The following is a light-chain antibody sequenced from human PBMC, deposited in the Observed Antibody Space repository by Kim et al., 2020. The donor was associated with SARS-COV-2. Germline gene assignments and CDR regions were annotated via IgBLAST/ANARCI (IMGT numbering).Light chain of an antibody. CDR1: QGIKND. V-gene: IGKV1-17*01. Sequence: DIQMTQSPSSLSASVGDRVTITCQASQGIKNDLDWYQHNPGKAPKRLIYAASSLESGVPSRFSGRGSGTEFTLTISSLQSEDFATYYCKQYNNLPPTFGGGTKVDIK. J-gene: IGKJ4*02. CDR2: AAS. CDR3: KQYNNLPPT.